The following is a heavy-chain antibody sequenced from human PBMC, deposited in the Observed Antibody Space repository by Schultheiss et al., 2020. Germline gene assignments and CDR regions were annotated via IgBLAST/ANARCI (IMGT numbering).Heavy chain of an antibody. D-gene: IGHD6-13*01. V-gene: IGHV1-69*06. CDR2: IIPIFGTA. Sequence: SVKVSCKASGYTFTSYGISWVRQAPGQGLEWMGGIIPIFGTANYAQKFQGRVTITADKSTSTAYMELSSLRSEDTAVYYCSYSSSWDDAFDIWGQGTMVTVSS. CDR1: GYTFTSYG. CDR3: SYSSSWDDAFDI. J-gene: IGHJ3*02.